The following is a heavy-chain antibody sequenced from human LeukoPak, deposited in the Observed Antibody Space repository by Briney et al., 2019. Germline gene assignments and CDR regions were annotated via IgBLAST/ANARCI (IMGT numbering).Heavy chain of an antibody. J-gene: IGHJ4*02. CDR2: IYYSGST. V-gene: IGHV4-59*01. CDR3: ARDGGVYYFDY. D-gene: IGHD6-13*01. CDR1: GGSISSYY. Sequence: TSETLSLTCTVSGGSISSYYWSWIRQPPGKGLEWIGYIYYSGSTNYNPSLKSRVTISVDTSKNQFSLKLSSVTAADTAVYYCARDGGVYYFDYWGQGTLVTVSS.